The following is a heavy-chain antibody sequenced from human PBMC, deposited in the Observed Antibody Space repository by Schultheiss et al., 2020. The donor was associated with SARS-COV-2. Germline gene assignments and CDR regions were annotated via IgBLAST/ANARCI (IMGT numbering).Heavy chain of an antibody. D-gene: IGHD5-24*01. Sequence: SQTLSLTCTVSDGSISSYYWSWIRQPPGKGLEWIGYIYYSGSTNYNPSLKSRVTISVDTSKNQFSLKLSSVTAADTAVYYCARRDGYKTFDYWGQGTLVTVSS. CDR3: ARRDGYKTFDY. V-gene: IGHV4-59*12. CDR1: DGSISSYY. CDR2: IYYSGST. J-gene: IGHJ4*02.